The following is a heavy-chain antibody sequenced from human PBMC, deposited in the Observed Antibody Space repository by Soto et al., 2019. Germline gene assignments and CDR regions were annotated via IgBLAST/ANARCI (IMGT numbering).Heavy chain of an antibody. CDR3: ARDHLSYSGYDFLEWFDP. J-gene: IGHJ5*02. CDR2: TSAYNGNT. Sequence: ASVKVSCKASGYTFTSYGISWVRQAPGQGLEWMGWTSAYNGNTNYAQKLQGRVTMTTDTSTGTAYMELRSLRPDDTAVYYCARDHLSYSGYDFLEWFDPWGQGTLVTVSS. V-gene: IGHV1-18*01. D-gene: IGHD5-12*01. CDR1: GYTFTSYG.